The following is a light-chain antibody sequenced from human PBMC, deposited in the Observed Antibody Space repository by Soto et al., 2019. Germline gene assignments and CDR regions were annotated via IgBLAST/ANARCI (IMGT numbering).Light chain of an antibody. V-gene: IGKV3-15*01. CDR3: RQYNNWPWT. J-gene: IGKJ1*01. Sequence: IVSTQSPANRSVSPGERHTLSCRASQSVGSNLAWYQRKPGQAPRLLSDGASTRATGIPARCSGSGSGTECTRTISSLQSEDDAVYYCRQYNNWPWTVGQGTKVDIK. CDR1: QSVGSN. CDR2: GAS.